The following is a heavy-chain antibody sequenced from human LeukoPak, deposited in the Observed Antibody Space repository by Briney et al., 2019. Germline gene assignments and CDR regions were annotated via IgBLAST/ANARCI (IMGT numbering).Heavy chain of an antibody. D-gene: IGHD2-2*01. CDR1: GFTFSSYA. Sequence: GGSLRLSCAASGFTFSSYAMSWVRQAPGKGLEWVSAISGSGGSTYYADSVKGRFTISRDNPKNTLYLQMNSLRAEDTAVYYCAKDPCRYCSSTTLNYWGQGTLVTVSS. V-gene: IGHV3-23*01. J-gene: IGHJ4*02. CDR3: AKDPCRYCSSTTLNY. CDR2: ISGSGGST.